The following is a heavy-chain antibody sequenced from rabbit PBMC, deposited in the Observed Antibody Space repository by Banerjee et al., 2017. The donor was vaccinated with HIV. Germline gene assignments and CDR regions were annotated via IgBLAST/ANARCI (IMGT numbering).Heavy chain of an antibody. J-gene: IGHJ6*01. D-gene: IGHD2-1*01. V-gene: IGHV1S45*01. Sequence: QEQLVESGGGLVKPEGSLTLTCTASGFSFSNGYVMCWVRQAPGKGLEWIACINTISGDTVYATWAKGRFTISKASWTTVTLRMTSLTAADTATYFCARDERYGGTSFSGMDLWGQGTLVTVS. CDR1: GFSFSNGYV. CDR2: INTISGDT. CDR3: ARDERYGGTSFSGMDL.